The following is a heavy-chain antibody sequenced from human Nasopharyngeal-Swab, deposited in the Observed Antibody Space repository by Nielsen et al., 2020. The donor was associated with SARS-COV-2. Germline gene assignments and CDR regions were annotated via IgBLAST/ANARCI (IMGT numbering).Heavy chain of an antibody. CDR2: ISWNSGSI. J-gene: IGHJ3*02. CDR3: AKDSSGWCGALDI. V-gene: IGHV3-9*01. CDR1: GFTFDDYA. Sequence: LSLTCAASGFTFDDYAMHWVRLGPGKGLEWVSGISWNSGSIDYADSVKGRFAISRDNAKNSLYLQMSSLRAEDTALYYCAKDSSGWCGALDIWGQGTMVTVSS. D-gene: IGHD6-19*01.